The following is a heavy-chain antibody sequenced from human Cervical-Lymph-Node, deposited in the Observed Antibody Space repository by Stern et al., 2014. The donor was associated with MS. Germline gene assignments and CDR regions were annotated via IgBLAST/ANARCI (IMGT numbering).Heavy chain of an antibody. J-gene: IGHJ2*01. CDR2: VFSNDEV. CDR1: GFSLSLPRMG. Sequence: QVTLKESGPVLVKPTETLTLTCTVSGFSLSLPRMGVSWIRQPPGKALEWLAHVFSNDEVSYSTSLRSRLTISKDTSKSQVVLTMTNMDPVDTATYYCARTPPAAIIMVADWYFDLWGRGTLVTVSS. CDR3: ARTPPAAIIMVADWYFDL. D-gene: IGHD2-8*01. V-gene: IGHV2-26*01.